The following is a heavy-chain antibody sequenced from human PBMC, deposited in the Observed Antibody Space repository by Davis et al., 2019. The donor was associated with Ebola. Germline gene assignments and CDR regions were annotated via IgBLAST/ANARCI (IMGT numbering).Heavy chain of an antibody. CDR2: IYYSGST. CDR1: GGSISSSSYY. CDR3: AREGQWLGYYYYYYMDV. Sequence: PSETLSLTCTVSGGSISSSSYYWGWIRQPPGKGLEWIGSIYYSGSTYYNPSLKSRVTMSVDTSKNQFSLKLSSVTAADTAVYYCAREGQWLGYYYYYYMDVWGKGTTVTVSS. D-gene: IGHD6-19*01. J-gene: IGHJ6*03. V-gene: IGHV4-39*07.